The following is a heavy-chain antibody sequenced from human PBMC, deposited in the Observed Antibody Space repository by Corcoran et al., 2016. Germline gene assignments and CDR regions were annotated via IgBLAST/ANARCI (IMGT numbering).Heavy chain of an antibody. CDR1: GFTFSSYG. CDR3: ATDINNYYDSSGYYRH. CDR2: ISYDGSNK. V-gene: IGHV3-30*03. Sequence: QVQLVESGGGVVQPGRSLRLSCAASGFTFSSYGMHWVRQAPGKGLEWVAVISYDGSNKYYADSVKGRFTISRDNSKNTLYLQMSSLRAEDTAVYYCATDINNYYDSSGYYRHWGQGTLVTVSS. D-gene: IGHD3-22*01. J-gene: IGHJ4*02.